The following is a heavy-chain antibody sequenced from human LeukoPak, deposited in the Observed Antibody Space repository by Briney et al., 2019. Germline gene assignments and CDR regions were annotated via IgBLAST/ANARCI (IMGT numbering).Heavy chain of an antibody. D-gene: IGHD6-19*01. Sequence: GASAKVSCKASGYTFTSYGISWVRQAPGQGLEWMGWISAYNGNTNYAQKLQGRVTMTTDTSTSTAYMELRSLRSDDTAVYYCARGARYSSGWSANQHFDYWGQGTLVTVSS. CDR2: ISAYNGNT. J-gene: IGHJ4*02. CDR3: ARGARYSSGWSANQHFDY. CDR1: GYTFTSYG. V-gene: IGHV1-18*01.